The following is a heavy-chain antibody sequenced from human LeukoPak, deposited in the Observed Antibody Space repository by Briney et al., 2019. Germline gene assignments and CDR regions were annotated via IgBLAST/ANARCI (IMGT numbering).Heavy chain of an antibody. V-gene: IGHV3-30*04. J-gene: IGHJ4*02. CDR3: ARALLWFGELSNPGY. Sequence: PGGSLRLSCAASGFTFRSYAMHWVRQAPGKGLEWVAVISYDGSNKYYADSVKGRFTISRDNSKNTLYLQMNSLRAEDTAVYYCARALLWFGELSNPGYWGQGTLVTVSS. CDR1: GFTFRSYA. CDR2: ISYDGSNK. D-gene: IGHD3-10*01.